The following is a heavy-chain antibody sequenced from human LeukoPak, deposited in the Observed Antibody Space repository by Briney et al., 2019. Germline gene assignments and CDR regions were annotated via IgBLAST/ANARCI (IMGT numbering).Heavy chain of an antibody. Sequence: SETLSLTCTVSGGSISSSSYYWGWIRQPPGKGLEWIGSIYYSGSTYYNPSLKSRVTISVDTSKNQCSLKLSSVTAADTAVYYCARQGVVPAAIRMDYWGQGTLVTVSS. CDR3: ARQGVVPAAIRMDY. CDR2: IYYSGST. D-gene: IGHD2-2*02. CDR1: GGSISSSSYY. J-gene: IGHJ4*02. V-gene: IGHV4-39*01.